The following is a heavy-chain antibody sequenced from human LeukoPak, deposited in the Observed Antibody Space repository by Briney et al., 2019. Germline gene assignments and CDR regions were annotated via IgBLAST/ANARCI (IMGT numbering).Heavy chain of an antibody. CDR2: IYSDGST. V-gene: IGHV3-53*01. D-gene: IGHD6-13*01. CDR3: AKVETAAAATLRGFDY. Sequence: GGSLRLSCATSGFTVSTNYINWVRQAPGKGLDWVSVIYSDGSTYYADSVKGRFTISRDNSKNTLYLQMNSLRAEDTAVYYCAKVETAAAATLRGFDYWGQGTLVTVSS. J-gene: IGHJ4*02. CDR1: GFTVSTNY.